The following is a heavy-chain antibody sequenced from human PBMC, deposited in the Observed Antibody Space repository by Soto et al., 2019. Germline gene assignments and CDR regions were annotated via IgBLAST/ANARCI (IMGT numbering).Heavy chain of an antibody. V-gene: IGHV3-48*03. CDR1: GFTFNSYE. Sequence: EVQLVESGGGLVPPGGSLRLSCVVSGFTFNSYEMNWVRQAPGKGLEWIAYISAGGSRIHYAASAKGRFTISSENAKNPVFLQTNSLRGEDTAVYLCARDYSRGDSDYWGQGTLVTVSS. J-gene: IGHJ4*02. CDR2: ISAGGSRI. D-gene: IGHD2-15*01. CDR3: ARDYSRGDSDY.